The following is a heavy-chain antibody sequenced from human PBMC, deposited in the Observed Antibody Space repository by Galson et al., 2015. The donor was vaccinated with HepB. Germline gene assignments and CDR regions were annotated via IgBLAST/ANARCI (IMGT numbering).Heavy chain of an antibody. CDR3: AGYAMATRAGAFDI. V-gene: IGHV1-69*13. CDR2: IIPIFGTA. Sequence: SVKVSWKASGGTFSSYAISWVRQAPGQGLEWMGGIIPIFGTANYAQKFQGRVTITADESTSTAYMELSSLRSEDTAVYYCAGYAMATRAGAFDIWGQGTMVTVSS. CDR1: GGTFSSYA. J-gene: IGHJ3*02. D-gene: IGHD5-24*01.